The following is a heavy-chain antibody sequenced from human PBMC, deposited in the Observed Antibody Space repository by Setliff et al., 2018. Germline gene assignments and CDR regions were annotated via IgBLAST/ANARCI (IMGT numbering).Heavy chain of an antibody. CDR3: FGAGTCSY. V-gene: IGHV3-7*01. D-gene: IGHD3-10*01. Sequence: LRLSCTASGFSFSNCWVSWVRQAPGKGLEWLASINPHASEKYYVDSVKGRFTISRDNAKNSLSLQMNSLRTEDTAVYYCFGAGTCSYWGQGTQVTVS. CDR1: GFSFSNCW. J-gene: IGHJ4*02. CDR2: INPHASEK.